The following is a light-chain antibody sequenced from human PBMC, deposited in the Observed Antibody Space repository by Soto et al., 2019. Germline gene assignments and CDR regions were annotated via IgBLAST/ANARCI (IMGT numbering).Light chain of an antibody. V-gene: IGKV3-11*01. CDR1: QSVNSD. J-gene: IGKJ4*01. CDR2: DAS. CDR3: QQRENLLT. Sequence: EIVLTQSPATLSLSPGERATLSCRASQSVNSDLAWFQQKPGQAPRLLIYDASNRATGIPARFSGSGSETDFTLTIISLEHEDFAVYYWQQRENLLTFGGGTKVEI.